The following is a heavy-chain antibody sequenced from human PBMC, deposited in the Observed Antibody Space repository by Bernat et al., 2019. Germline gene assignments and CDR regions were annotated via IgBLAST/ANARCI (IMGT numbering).Heavy chain of an antibody. D-gene: IGHD1-1*01. CDR3: ARELSTRTDNWFDP. Sequence: QVQLQESGPGLVKPSQTLSLTCTVSGGSISSGGYYWSWIRQHPGKGLEWIGYIYYSGSTYYNPSLKSRVTISVDTSKNQFSLKLSSVTPADTAVYYCARELSTRTDNWFDPWGQGTLVTVSS. J-gene: IGHJ5*02. V-gene: IGHV4-31*03. CDR2: IYYSGST. CDR1: GGSISSGGYY.